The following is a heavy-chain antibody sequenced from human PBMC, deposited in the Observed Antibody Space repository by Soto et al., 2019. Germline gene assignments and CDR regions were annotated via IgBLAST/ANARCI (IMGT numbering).Heavy chain of an antibody. J-gene: IGHJ4*02. CDR1: GFTFYNYA. V-gene: IGHV3-23*01. CDR2: MSGRGRYGIT. CDR3: AEFSDCCGDWPCDY. D-gene: IGHD2-21*02. Sequence: EVQLLESGGGLVQPGGSLRLSCAASGFTFYNYAMSWVRQAPGKGLEWVAGMSGRGRYGITYYAESVKDSFTSSRDDSKYTLYLEMNSLRVEETAVYYCAEFSDCCGDWPCDYWGEGTVVTDS.